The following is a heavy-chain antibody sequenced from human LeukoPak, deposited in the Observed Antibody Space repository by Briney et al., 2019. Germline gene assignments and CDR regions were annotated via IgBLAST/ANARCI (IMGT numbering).Heavy chain of an antibody. J-gene: IGHJ5*02. CDR1: GFTFSSYG. V-gene: IGHV3-30*03. CDR3: ARPQPEHYYGSGSFLSGFDP. Sequence: GRSLRLSCAASGFTFSSYGMHWVRQAPGKGLEWVAVISYDGSNKYYADSAKGRFTISRDNSKNTLYLQMNSLRAEDTAVYYCARPQPEHYYGSGSFLSGFDPWGQGTLVTVSS. D-gene: IGHD3-10*01. CDR2: ISYDGSNK.